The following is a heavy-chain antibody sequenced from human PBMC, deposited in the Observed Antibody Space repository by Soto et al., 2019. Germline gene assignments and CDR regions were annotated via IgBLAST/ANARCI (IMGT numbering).Heavy chain of an antibody. J-gene: IGHJ4*02. CDR2: IKHDGSEM. V-gene: IGHV3-7*01. CDR3: AREISGANEGIVY. D-gene: IGHD1-1*01. CDR1: GFTFSNYW. Sequence: GGSLRLSCAASGFTFSNYWMSWVRQVPGQGLEWVANIKHDGSEMFYVDSVKGRFTVSRDNAKNSLSLQTNSPRAEDTAVYYCAREISGANEGIVYGGRGTLVTVPS.